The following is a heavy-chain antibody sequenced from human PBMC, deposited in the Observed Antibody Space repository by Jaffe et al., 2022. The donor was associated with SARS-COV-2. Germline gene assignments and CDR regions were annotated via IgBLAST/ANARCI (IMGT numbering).Heavy chain of an antibody. CDR2: IYYSGST. CDR1: GGSISSYY. D-gene: IGHD6-13*01. J-gene: IGHJ5*02. CDR3: ARGVGSSWYGVSGLNWFDP. V-gene: IGHV4-59*01. Sequence: QVQLQESGPGLVKPSETLSLTCTVSGGSISSYYWSWIRQPPGKGLEWIGYIYYSGSTNYNPSLKSRVTISVDTSKNQFSLKLSSVTAADTAVYYCARGVGSSWYGVSGLNWFDPWGQGTLVTVSS.